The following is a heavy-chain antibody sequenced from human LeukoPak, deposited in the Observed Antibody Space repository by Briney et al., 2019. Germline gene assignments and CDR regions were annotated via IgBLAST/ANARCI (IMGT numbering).Heavy chain of an antibody. J-gene: IGHJ4*02. CDR3: ATTSGYFGY. CDR1: GFTFAIHT. CDR2: ISSSSSYI. V-gene: IGHV3-21*01. Sequence: GGSLRLSCAASGFTFAIHTLSWVRQAPGKGLEWVSSISSSSSYIYYADSVKGRFTSSRDNAKNALYLQMSSLRAEDTAVYYCATTSGYFGYWGQGTLVTVSS. D-gene: IGHD3-10*01.